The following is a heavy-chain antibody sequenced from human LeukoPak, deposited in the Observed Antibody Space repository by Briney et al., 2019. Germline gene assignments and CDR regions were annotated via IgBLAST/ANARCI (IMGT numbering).Heavy chain of an antibody. CDR1: GFTFSNFW. Sequence: GSLRLSCAASGFTFSNFWTSWVRQAPGKGLEWVANIKPDGSGTYYVDSVKGRFTISRDNAKNSLSLQVNSLRAEDTAVYYCARSRSGYYEDYWGQGTLVTVSS. D-gene: IGHD3-22*01. CDR3: ARSRSGYYEDY. CDR2: IKPDGSGT. V-gene: IGHV3-7*01. J-gene: IGHJ4*02.